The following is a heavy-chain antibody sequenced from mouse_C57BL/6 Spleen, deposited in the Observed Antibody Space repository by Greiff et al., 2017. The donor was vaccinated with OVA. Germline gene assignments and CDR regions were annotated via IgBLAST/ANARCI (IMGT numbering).Heavy chain of an antibody. CDR1: GFTFSDYG. J-gene: IGHJ4*01. V-gene: IGHV5-17*01. CDR2: ISSGSSTI. D-gene: IGHD2-5*01. CDR3: ARGLYYSNYGDYAMDY. Sequence: EVQGVESGGGLVKPGGSLKLSCAASGFTFSDYGMHWVRQAPEKGLEWVAYISSGSSTIYYADTVKGRFTISRDNAKNTLFLQMTSLRSEDTAMYYCARGLYYSNYGDYAMDYWGQGTSVTVSS.